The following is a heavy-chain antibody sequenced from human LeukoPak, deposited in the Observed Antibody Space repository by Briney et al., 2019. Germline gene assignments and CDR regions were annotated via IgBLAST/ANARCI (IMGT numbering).Heavy chain of an antibody. D-gene: IGHD6-19*01. Sequence: GASVKVSCKASGYTFTGYYMHWVRQAPGQGLEWMGWINPNSGGTNYAQKFQGRVTMTRDTSISTAYMELSRLRSDDTAVYYCATPESGYSSGWFDYWGQGPLVTVSS. J-gene: IGHJ4*02. CDR2: INPNSGGT. CDR3: ATPESGYSSGWFDY. V-gene: IGHV1-2*02. CDR1: GYTFTGYY.